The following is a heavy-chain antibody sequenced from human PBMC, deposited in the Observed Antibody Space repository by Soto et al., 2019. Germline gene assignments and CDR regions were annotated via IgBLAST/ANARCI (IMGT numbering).Heavy chain of an antibody. D-gene: IGHD1-26*01. Sequence: GGSLRLSCAVSGFTFSSYAMHWVRQAPGKGLEWVAVISYDGSNKYYADSVKGRFTISRDNSKNTLYLQMNSLRAEDTAVYYCARDHIVGATLYYYGMDVWGQGTTVTVSS. J-gene: IGHJ6*02. CDR3: ARDHIVGATLYYYGMDV. V-gene: IGHV3-30-3*01. CDR2: ISYDGSNK. CDR1: GFTFSSYA.